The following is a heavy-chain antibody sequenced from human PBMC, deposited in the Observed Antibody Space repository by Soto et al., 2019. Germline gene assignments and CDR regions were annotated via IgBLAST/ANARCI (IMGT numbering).Heavy chain of an antibody. CDR2: IYYSGST. Sequence: QLQLQESGPGLVKPSETLSLTCTVSGGSISSSSYYWGWIRQPPGKRLEWIGSIYYSGSTYYNPSLKSRVTISVDTSKNQFSLKVSSVTAADTAVYYCASPSGNPTTPFDYWGQGTLVTVSS. D-gene: IGHD3-10*01. CDR1: GGSISSSSYY. V-gene: IGHV4-39*01. CDR3: ASPSGNPTTPFDY. J-gene: IGHJ4*02.